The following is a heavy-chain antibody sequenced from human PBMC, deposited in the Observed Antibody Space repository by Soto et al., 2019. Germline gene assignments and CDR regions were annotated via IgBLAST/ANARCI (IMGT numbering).Heavy chain of an antibody. D-gene: IGHD6-6*01. CDR2: ISAYNGNT. CDR1: VYTFTSYG. V-gene: IGHV1-18*04. Sequence: ASVEVSCKPSVYTFTSYGISGVRQAPGQGLEWMGWISAYNGNTNYAQKLQGRVTMTTDTSTSTAYMELRSLRSDDTAVYYCARGQLVPVSPSDYWGQGTLVTVSS. CDR3: ARGQLVPVSPSDY. J-gene: IGHJ4*02.